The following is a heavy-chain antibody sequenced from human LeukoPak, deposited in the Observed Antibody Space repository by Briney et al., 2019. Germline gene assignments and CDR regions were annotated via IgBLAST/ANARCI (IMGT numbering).Heavy chain of an antibody. J-gene: IGHJ6*03. D-gene: IGHD1-1*01. CDR2: IYYSGTT. Sequence: PSETLSLTCTVSGGSISSYYWSWIRQPPGKGLDCIGYIYYSGTTNYNPSRKSRVTISLDTSKNQFSLKLTSVTAADTAVYYCARVSWFPGTSYYYMDVWAKGPRSPSP. CDR3: ARVSWFPGTSYYYMDV. V-gene: IGHV4-59*01. CDR1: GGSISSYY.